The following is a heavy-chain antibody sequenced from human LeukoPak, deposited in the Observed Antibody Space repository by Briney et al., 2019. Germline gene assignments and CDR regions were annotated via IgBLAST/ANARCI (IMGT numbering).Heavy chain of an antibody. Sequence: ASVKVSCKASGYTFTSYGTSWVRQAPGQGLEWMGWISAYNGNTNYAQKLQGRVTMTTDTSTSTAYMELRSLRSDDTAVYYCARPTAPGGAFDIWGQGTMVTVSS. CDR2: ISAYNGNT. J-gene: IGHJ3*02. V-gene: IGHV1-18*01. CDR3: ARPTAPGGAFDI. CDR1: GYTFTSYG. D-gene: IGHD3-16*01.